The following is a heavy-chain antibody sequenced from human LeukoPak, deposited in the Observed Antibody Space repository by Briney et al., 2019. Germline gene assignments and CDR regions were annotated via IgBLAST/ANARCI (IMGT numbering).Heavy chain of an antibody. Sequence: GASVKVSCKASGYTFSSSDINWVRQATGQGLEWMGWMNPNSGNTHYAQRFQGRVTMTRDTSISTAYMEVSSLRSEDTAVYYCARGNIAVPGTPYYFEYWGQGTLVTVSS. CDR1: GYTFSSSD. D-gene: IGHD6-19*01. V-gene: IGHV1-8*01. J-gene: IGHJ4*02. CDR3: ARGNIAVPGTPYYFEY. CDR2: MNPNSGNT.